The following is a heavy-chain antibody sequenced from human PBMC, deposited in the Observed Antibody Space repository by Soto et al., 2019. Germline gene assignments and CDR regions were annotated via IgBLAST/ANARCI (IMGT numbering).Heavy chain of an antibody. CDR1: GYTFTSYG. CDR3: ARMGDVPYYYYGMDV. Sequence: QVQLVQSGAEVKKPGASVKVSCKASGYTFTSYGITWVRQAPGQGLEWLGWINGYNGNTNYAQKLQGRVTMTTDTYTSTAYMELRSLRSDDTAVYYCARMGDVPYYYYGMDVWGQGTTVTVSS. J-gene: IGHJ6*02. D-gene: IGHD3-16*01. V-gene: IGHV1-18*01. CDR2: INGYNGNT.